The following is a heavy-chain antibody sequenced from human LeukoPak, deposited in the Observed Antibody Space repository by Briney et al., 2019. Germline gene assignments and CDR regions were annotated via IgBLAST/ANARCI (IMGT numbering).Heavy chain of an antibody. Sequence: GASVKVSCKASGGTFSSYAISWVRQAPGQGLEWMGGIIPIFGTANYAQKFQGRVTITADESTSTAYMELSSLRSEDTAVYYCARAGPSIAVDLQGAFDIWGQGTMVTVSS. CDR2: IIPIFGTA. CDR1: GGTFSSYA. D-gene: IGHD6-19*01. J-gene: IGHJ3*02. CDR3: ARAGPSIAVDLQGAFDI. V-gene: IGHV1-69*13.